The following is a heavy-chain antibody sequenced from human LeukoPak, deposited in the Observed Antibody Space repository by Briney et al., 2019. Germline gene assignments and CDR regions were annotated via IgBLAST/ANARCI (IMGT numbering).Heavy chain of an antibody. D-gene: IGHD1-1*01. CDR3: AKDASTPLTTGWYFDV. CDR1: GFTFSNYA. J-gene: IGHJ2*01. CDR2: ISVSGANT. V-gene: IGHV3-23*01. Sequence: PGGSLRLSCAASGFTFSNYAMIWVRQAPGKGLEGVSGISVSGANTYYADSVKGRFTISRDNSKNTLYLQMSSLRAVDTAVYYCAKDASTPLTTGWYFDVWGRGTLVTVSS.